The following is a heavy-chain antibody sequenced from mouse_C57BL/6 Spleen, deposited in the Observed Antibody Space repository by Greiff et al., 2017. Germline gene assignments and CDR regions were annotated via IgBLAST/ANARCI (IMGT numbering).Heavy chain of an antibody. CDR2: IDPSDSYT. CDR3: ARSYGSSSYCAMDY. D-gene: IGHD1-1*01. V-gene: IGHV1-69*01. CDR1: GYTFTSYW. J-gene: IGHJ4*01. Sequence: VQLQQPGAELVMPGASVKLSCKASGYTFTSYWMHWVKQRPGQGLEWIGEIDPSDSYTNYNQKFKGKSTLTVDKASSTAYMQLSSLTSEDSAVYYCARSYGSSSYCAMDYWGQGTSVTVSS.